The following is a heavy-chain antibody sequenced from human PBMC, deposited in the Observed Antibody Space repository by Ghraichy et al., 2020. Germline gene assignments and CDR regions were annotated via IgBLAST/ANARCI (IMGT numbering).Heavy chain of an antibody. CDR2: IKEDGRDM. V-gene: IGHV3-7*01. Sequence: GGSPRLSCAASGFAFSTYWMTWVRQAPGQGPQWVANIKEDGRDMYYVDSVKGRFTISRDNAKNSLYLQMNSLRAEDTAIYYCARNYYYAMDVWGQGTTVTVSS. CDR3: ARNYYYAMDV. J-gene: IGHJ6*02. CDR1: GFAFSTYW.